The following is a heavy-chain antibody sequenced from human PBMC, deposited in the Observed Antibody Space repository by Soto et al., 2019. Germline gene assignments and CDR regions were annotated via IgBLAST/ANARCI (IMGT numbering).Heavy chain of an antibody. CDR3: VRTSLVVAAATREDY. CDR1: GFTFSSYW. J-gene: IGHJ4*02. D-gene: IGHD2-15*01. CDR2: INSDGSST. V-gene: IGHV3-74*01. Sequence: EVQLVESGGGLVQPGESLRLSCAASGFTFSSYWMHWVRQAPGKGLVWVSSINSDGSSTSYAGSVKGRFTITRDNAKNTLYLQMNSLRAEDTAVYYCVRTSLVVAAATREDYWGQGTLVTVSS.